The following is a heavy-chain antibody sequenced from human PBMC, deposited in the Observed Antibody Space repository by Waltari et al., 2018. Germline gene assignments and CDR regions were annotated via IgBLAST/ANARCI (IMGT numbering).Heavy chain of an antibody. V-gene: IGHV4-38-2*01. CDR3: ARSSAVRFDF. J-gene: IGHJ4*02. CDR1: GYSIDSGYY. Sequence: QVQLQESGPGLVKPSETVSLTCVVSGYSIDSGYYWAWVRQSPGKGLEWIGSISHNGNPYYNPSLMSRLTITADTSKNQFSLKLTSLTAAGTAVYYCARSSAVRFDFWGRGALVTVSA. CDR2: ISHNGNP.